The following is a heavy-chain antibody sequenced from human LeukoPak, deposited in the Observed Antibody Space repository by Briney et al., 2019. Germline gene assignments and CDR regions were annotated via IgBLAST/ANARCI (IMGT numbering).Heavy chain of an antibody. CDR3: AKRRGGSSELDP. J-gene: IGHJ5*02. V-gene: IGHV4-59*08. CDR2: IYYSGTT. D-gene: IGHD3-10*01. CDR1: GASISSFY. Sequence: SETLSLTCTVSGASISSFYWTWIRQPPGKGLEWIGYIYYSGTTNYNPSLKSRVTISLDTSKNQFSLKLTSMTAADTAVYYCAKRRGGSSELDPWGQGTLVTVS.